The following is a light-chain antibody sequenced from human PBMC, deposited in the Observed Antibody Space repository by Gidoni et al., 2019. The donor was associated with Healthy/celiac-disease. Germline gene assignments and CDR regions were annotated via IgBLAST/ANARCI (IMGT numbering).Light chain of an antibody. Sequence: EIVLTQTPGTLSLSSGERATLSCRASQSVNSSYVAWYQQKPGQAPRLLIYATSNRATGIPDRFSGSASGTDFTLTISRLEPEDFSLYYCHRYGTSYTFXQXTKLEIK. CDR3: HRYGTSYT. CDR2: ATS. V-gene: IGKV3-20*01. J-gene: IGKJ2*01. CDR1: QSVNSSY.